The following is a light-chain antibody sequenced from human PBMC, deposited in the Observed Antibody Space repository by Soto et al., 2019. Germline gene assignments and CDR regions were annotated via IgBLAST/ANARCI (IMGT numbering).Light chain of an antibody. CDR1: QSVSSN. J-gene: IGKJ1*01. Sequence: EILMTQAPAALCVHTGERATLSCSASQSVSSNLAWYQQKPGQAPRLLIYGVSTRATDIPARFSGSGSGTEFTLTISRLQSEDFAVYYCQQYNNWPPTWKCGQGTKVDIK. CDR3: QQYNNWPPTWK. CDR2: GVS. V-gene: IGKV3-15*01.